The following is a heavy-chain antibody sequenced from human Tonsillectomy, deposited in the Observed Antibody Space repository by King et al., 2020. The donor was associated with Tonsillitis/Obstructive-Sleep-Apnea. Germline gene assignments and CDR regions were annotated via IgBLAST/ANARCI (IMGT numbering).Heavy chain of an antibody. CDR1: GESFSGYY. CDR3: ARARSSGDYIWGSYRILDY. Sequence: VQLQQWGAGLLKPSETLSLTCAVYGESFSGYYWNWIRQPPGKGLEWIGEINHSGSTNYNPSLKSRVTMSVGTSKNQFSLKLSSVTAAYTAVYYCARARSSGDYIWGSYRILDYWGQGTLVTVSS. CDR2: INHSGST. D-gene: IGHD3-16*02. J-gene: IGHJ4*02. V-gene: IGHV4-34*01.